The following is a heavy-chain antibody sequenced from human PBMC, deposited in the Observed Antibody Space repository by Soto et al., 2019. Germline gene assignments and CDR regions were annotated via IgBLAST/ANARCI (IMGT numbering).Heavy chain of an antibody. CDR3: AREPATAKPEGVDF. D-gene: IGHD1-1*01. CDR1: GYTFSYSY. Sequence: GSSEKVSCKDAGYTFSYSYIHWVRQAPGQGLEWMGWINPNSGGTKYAPKFQGGVTMTRDTSITTAYMELSRLRSGDTAVYYCAREPATAKPEGVDFWGQGTLVTVYS. J-gene: IGHJ4*02. CDR2: INPNSGGT. V-gene: IGHV1-2*02.